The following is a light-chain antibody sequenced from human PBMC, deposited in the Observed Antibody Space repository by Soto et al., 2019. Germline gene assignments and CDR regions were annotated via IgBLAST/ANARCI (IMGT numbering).Light chain of an antibody. V-gene: IGLV7-46*01. CDR2: DTN. J-gene: IGLJ1*01. CDR3: LLSYIGPRRV. CDR1: TGAVTSGQY. Sequence: QAVVTQEPSLTVSPGGTVPLTCGSTTGAVTSGQYPYWFQQKPGQAPRTLIYDTNKRHSWTPARFSGSLLGGKAALTLSGAQPEDEAEYYCLLSYIGPRRVLGTGTKVTVL.